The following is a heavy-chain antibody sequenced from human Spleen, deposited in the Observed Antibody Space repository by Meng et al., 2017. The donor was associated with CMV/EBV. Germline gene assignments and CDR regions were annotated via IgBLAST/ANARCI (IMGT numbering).Heavy chain of an antibody. J-gene: IGHJ5*02. D-gene: IGHD2-15*01. CDR3: ARQTPDNWLDP. Sequence: CTVSGGSISSGDYYWSWIRQPPGKGLEWIGYTYYDGTTHYDWSLRSRVTISVDTSKNQFSLKLSSVTAADTAVYYCARQTPDNWLDPWGQGALVTVSS. V-gene: IGHV4-31*03. CDR1: GGSISSGDYY. CDR2: TYYDGTT.